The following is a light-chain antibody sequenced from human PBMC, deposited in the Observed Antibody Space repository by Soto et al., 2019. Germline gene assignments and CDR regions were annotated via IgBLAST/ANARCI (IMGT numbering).Light chain of an antibody. CDR1: LSLLHSNAYHY. V-gene: IGKV2-28*01. J-gene: IGKJ1*01. Sequence: DLWMTQSPLSLSVTPGEPASISCRSSLSLLHSNAYHYLDWYLQRPGQSPQLLIYLTSHRASGVPDRFSGSGSDTDFTLKISRVEAEDVGVYYCMQALQTPRTFGQGTRVEVK. CDR3: MQALQTPRT. CDR2: LTS.